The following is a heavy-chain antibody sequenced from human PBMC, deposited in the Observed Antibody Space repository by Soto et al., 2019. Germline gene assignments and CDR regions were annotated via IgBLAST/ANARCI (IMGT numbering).Heavy chain of an antibody. CDR2: IIPIFGTT. V-gene: IGHV1-69*12. CDR3: GGGGVVAALRVKYDYGMAS. Sequence: QVQLVQSGAEVKKPGSSVKVSCKASGGTFSSYVINWVRQAPGEGLEWMGGIIPIFGTTNYAQKFQGRAMITADDSTRTAQMDLTGMTSDATVVYYCGGGGVVAALRVKYDYGMASWGHATTVTVSS. J-gene: IGHJ6*02. CDR1: GGTFSSYV. D-gene: IGHD2-15*01.